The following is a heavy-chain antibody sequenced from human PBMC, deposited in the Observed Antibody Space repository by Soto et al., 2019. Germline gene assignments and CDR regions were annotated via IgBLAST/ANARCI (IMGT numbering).Heavy chain of an antibody. CDR2: IYHSGST. J-gene: IGHJ4*02. D-gene: IGHD2-15*01. CDR3: ARNYCSGGSCYVRYFDY. V-gene: IGHV4-4*02. Sequence: SETLSLTCAVSSGSISSSNWWSLVRQPPGKGLEWIGEIYHSGSTNYNPSLKSRVTISVDKSKNQFSLKLSSVTAADTAVYYCARNYCSGGSCYVRYFDYWGQGTLVTVSS. CDR1: SGSISSSNW.